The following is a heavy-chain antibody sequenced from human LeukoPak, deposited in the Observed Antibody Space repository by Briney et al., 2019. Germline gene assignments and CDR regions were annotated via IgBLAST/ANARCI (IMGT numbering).Heavy chain of an antibody. V-gene: IGHV1-2*02. Sequence: GASVKVSCKASGYTFTGYYMHWVRQAPGQGLEWMGWINPNSGGTNYAQKFQGRVTMTRDTSISTAYMELSRLRSDDTAVYYCARDPTVYNWNDDAFDIWGQGTMVTVSS. J-gene: IGHJ3*02. CDR2: INPNSGGT. CDR3: ARDPTVYNWNDDAFDI. D-gene: IGHD1-1*01. CDR1: GYTFTGYY.